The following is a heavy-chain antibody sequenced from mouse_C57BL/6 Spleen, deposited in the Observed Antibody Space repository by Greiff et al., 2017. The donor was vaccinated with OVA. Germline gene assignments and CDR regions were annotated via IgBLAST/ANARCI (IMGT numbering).Heavy chain of an antibody. CDR2: IYPGNSDT. CDR3: TTSDYAWFAY. Sequence: EVQLQQSGTVLARPGASVKMSCKTSGYTFTSYWMHWVKQRPGQGLEWIGAIYPGNSDTSYNQKFKGKAKLTAVTSASTADMERSSRTNEDSAVYYCTTSDYAWFAYWGQGTLVTVSA. J-gene: IGHJ3*01. V-gene: IGHV1-5*01. CDR1: GYTFTSYW. D-gene: IGHD2-4*01.